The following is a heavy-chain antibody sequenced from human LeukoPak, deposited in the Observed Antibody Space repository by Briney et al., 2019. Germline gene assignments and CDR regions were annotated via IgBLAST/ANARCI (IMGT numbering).Heavy chain of an antibody. CDR1: GGSISSYY. CDR3: AIVVRGFFDP. CDR2: IYYSGST. V-gene: IGHV4-59*01. Sequence: SETLSLTCTVSGGSISSYYWSWIRQPPGKGLEWIGYIYYSGSTNYNPSLKSRVTISVDTSKNQFSLKLSSVTAAGTAVYYCAIVVRGFFDPWGQGTLVTVSS. J-gene: IGHJ5*02. D-gene: IGHD3-10*01.